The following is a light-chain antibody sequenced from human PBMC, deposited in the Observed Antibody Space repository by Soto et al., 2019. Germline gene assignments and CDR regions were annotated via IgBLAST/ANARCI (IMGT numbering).Light chain of an antibody. CDR1: QSVSSY. CDR3: QQLSNWLT. CDR2: DAS. V-gene: IGKV3-11*01. Sequence: EIVLTQSPATLSLSPGERATLSCRASQSVSSYLAWYQQKPGQAPRLLIYDASNRATGIPARFSGSGSGTDFTLTISSLEPEDFAVYYCQQLSNWLTFGQGTKVEIK. J-gene: IGKJ1*01.